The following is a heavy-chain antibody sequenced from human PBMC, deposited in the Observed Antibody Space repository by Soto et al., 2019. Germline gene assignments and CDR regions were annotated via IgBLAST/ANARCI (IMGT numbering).Heavy chain of an antibody. CDR2: IYYSGST. CDR1: GGSISSYY. CDR3: AREQIGTYYDSSGYYWKYYYFDY. Sequence: ASETLPLSCTVSGGSISSYYLSWIRQRTGKGLEWIYYIYYSGSTNYNPSLKSRVTISVDTSKNQFSLKLSSVTAADTAVYYCAREQIGTYYDSSGYYWKYYYFDYWGQGTLVTVSS. J-gene: IGHJ4*02. V-gene: IGHV4-59*01. D-gene: IGHD3-22*01.